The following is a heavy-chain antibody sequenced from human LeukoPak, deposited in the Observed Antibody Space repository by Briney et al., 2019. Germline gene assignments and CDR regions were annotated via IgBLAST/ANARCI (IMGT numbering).Heavy chain of an antibody. D-gene: IGHD5-12*01. CDR3: ARDRYSGYDGEFDY. CDR2: INPNSGGT. CDR1: GYNFISYY. V-gene: IGHV1-2*02. J-gene: IGHJ4*02. Sequence: GASVKVSCKASGYNFISYYMHWVRQATGQGLEWMGWINPNSGGTNYAQKFQGRVTMTRDTSISTAYMELSRLRSDDTAVYYCARDRYSGYDGEFDYWGQGTLVTVSS.